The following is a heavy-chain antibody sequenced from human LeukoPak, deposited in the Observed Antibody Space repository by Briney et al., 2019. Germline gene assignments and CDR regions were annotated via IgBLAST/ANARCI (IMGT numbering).Heavy chain of an antibody. J-gene: IGHJ3*02. CDR1: GYSFTSYW. D-gene: IGHD1-26*01. CDR3: ARRGSRELLRGAFDI. V-gene: IGHV5-51*01. CDR2: IYPGDSDT. Sequence: GELLQICSKCCGYSFTSYWIGWVRQMAGKGLEWVGIIYPGDSDTRYSPSFQGQVTISADKSISTAYLQWSSLKASDTAMYYCARRGSRELLRGAFDIWGQGTMVTVSS.